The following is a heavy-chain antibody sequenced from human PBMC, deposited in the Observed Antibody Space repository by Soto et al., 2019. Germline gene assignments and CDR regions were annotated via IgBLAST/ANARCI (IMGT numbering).Heavy chain of an antibody. CDR1: GFTFASYV. J-gene: IGHJ4*02. Sequence: TGGSLRLSCSGSGFTFASYVMTWFRQAPGKGLEWVSSISATGGSTYYAGSVKGRFTISRDNSKNTLYLQMNSLRAEDTAVYYCANAEHPRRSIGFDYWGQGTLVTVSS. D-gene: IGHD3-16*02. CDR2: ISATGGST. CDR3: ANAEHPRRSIGFDY. V-gene: IGHV3-23*01.